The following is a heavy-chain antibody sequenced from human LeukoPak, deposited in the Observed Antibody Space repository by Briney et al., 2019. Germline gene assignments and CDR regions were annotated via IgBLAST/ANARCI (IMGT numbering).Heavy chain of an antibody. CDR3: ARFTPQGYGWGGYNWFDP. CDR1: GYSISSGYY. Sequence: PSETLSLTCTVSGYSISSGYYWSWIRQPAGKGLEWIGRIYTSGSTNYNPSLKSRVTISVDTSKNQFALKLSSVTAADTAVYYCARFTPQGYGWGGYNWFDPWGQGTLVTVSS. CDR2: IYTSGST. V-gene: IGHV4-61*02. J-gene: IGHJ5*02. D-gene: IGHD3-16*01.